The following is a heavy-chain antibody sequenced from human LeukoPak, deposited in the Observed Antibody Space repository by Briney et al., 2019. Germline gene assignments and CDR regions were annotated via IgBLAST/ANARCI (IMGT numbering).Heavy chain of an antibody. CDR2: INPKSGGT. CDR3: ASGFSVSFYYDTSGYSDY. D-gene: IGHD3-22*01. J-gene: IGHJ4*02. V-gene: IGHV1-2*02. Sequence: ASVKVSCKTSGYTFTGYYIHWVRQAPGQGLEWMGWINPKSGGTSYAQKFQGRVTMTRDTSISTAYMELSRLRSDDTAVYYCASGFSVSFYYDTSGYSDYWGQGTLVTVSS. CDR1: GYTFTGYY.